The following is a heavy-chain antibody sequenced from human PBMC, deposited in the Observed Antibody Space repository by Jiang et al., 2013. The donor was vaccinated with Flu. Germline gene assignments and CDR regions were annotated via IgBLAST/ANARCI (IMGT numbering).Heavy chain of an antibody. D-gene: IGHD5-12*01. J-gene: IGHJ4*02. V-gene: IGHV1-69*04. CDR3: ASSLVEDYARGAYSGYDISCFDY. Sequence: SGAEVKKPGSSVKVSCKASGGTFSSYAISWVRQAPGQGLEWMGRIIPILGIANYAQKFQGRVTITADKSTSTAYMELSSLRSEDTAVYYCASSLVEDYARGAYSGYDISCFDYWGQGTLVTVSS. CDR1: GGTFSSYA. CDR2: IIPILGIA.